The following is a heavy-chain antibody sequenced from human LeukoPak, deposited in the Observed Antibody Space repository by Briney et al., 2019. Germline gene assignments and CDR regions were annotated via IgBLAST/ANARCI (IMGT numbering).Heavy chain of an antibody. Sequence: SETLSLTCTVSDDSITMYYWTWIRQPPGKGLEWIGYVDHTGSTKFNPSLNGRVSISRDTSNNFFSLRLRSVTAADTAVYFCARGRVSSSTWYSTYYYFFHMDFWGKGTTVTVSS. CDR3: ARGRVSSSTWYSTYYYFFHMDF. V-gene: IGHV4-59*01. CDR1: DDSITMYY. D-gene: IGHD4-11*01. J-gene: IGHJ6*03. CDR2: VDHTGST.